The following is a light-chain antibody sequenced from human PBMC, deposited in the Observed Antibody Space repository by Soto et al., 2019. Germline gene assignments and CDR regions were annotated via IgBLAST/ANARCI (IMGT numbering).Light chain of an antibody. Sequence: QSALTQPASVSGSPGQSITISCTGTSSDVGSYNLVSWYQQYPGKAPKLMIYEVSKRPSGVSNRFSGSKSGNTASLTISGLQAEDEAAYSCCSSAGSSTLVFGGGTQLTVL. CDR3: CSSAGSSTLV. CDR2: EVS. CDR1: SSDVGSYNL. V-gene: IGLV2-23*02. J-gene: IGLJ2*01.